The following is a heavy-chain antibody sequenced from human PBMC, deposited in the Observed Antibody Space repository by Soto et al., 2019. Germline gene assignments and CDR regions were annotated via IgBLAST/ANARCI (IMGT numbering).Heavy chain of an antibody. CDR3: AREGADYSGSGTYEPFYYYYYYLDV. Sequence: GGSLRLSCEASGFTFSSFWMHWVRQAPGKGLVWVSRINSDGSSTTYADSVKGRFTISRDNAKNTLYLQMYSLRAEDTAVYYCAREGADYSGSGTYEPFYYYYYYLDVWGKGTTVTVSS. J-gene: IGHJ6*03. CDR1: GFTFSSFW. D-gene: IGHD3-10*01. V-gene: IGHV3-74*01. CDR2: INSDGSST.